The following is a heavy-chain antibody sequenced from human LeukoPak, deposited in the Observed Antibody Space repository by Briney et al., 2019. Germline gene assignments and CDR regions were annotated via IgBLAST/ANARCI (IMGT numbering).Heavy chain of an antibody. CDR3: ARVVADIVLMVYARNYYYMDV. V-gene: IGHV4-30-2*01. J-gene: IGHJ6*03. D-gene: IGHD2-8*01. CDR1: GGSISSGGYS. CDR2: IYHSGST. Sequence: PSQTLSLTCAVSGGSISSGGYSWSWIRQPPGKGLEWIGYIYHSGSTYYNPSLKSRVTISVDTSKNQFSLKLSSVTAADTAVYYCARVVADIVLMVYARNYYYMDVWGKGTTVTVSS.